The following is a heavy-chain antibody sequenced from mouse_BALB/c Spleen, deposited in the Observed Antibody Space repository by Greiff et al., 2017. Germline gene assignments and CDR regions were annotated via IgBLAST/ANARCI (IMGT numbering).Heavy chain of an antibody. Sequence: VQLQQSGPGLVAPSQSLSITCTVSGFSLTSYGVHWVRQPPGKGLEWLGVIWAGGSTNYNSALMSRLSISKDNSKSQVFLKMNSLQTDDTAMYYCARDPLITTVVATDAMDYWGQGTSVTVSS. V-gene: IGHV2-9*02. D-gene: IGHD1-1*01. CDR2: IWAGGST. J-gene: IGHJ4*01. CDR3: ARDPLITTVVATDAMDY. CDR1: GFSLTSYG.